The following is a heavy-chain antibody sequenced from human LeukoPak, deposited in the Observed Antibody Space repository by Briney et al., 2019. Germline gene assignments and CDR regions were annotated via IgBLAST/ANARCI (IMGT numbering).Heavy chain of an antibody. CDR3: ARATSSSWYYYYYGMDV. V-gene: IGHV4-30-4*01. D-gene: IGHD6-13*01. Sequence: PSQILSLTCTVSGGSISSGDYYWSWIHQPPGKGLEWIGYIYYSGSTYYNPSLKSRVTISVDTSKNQFSLKLSSVTAADTAVYYCARATSSSWYYYYYGMDVWGQGTTVTVSS. CDR1: GGSISSGDYY. CDR2: IYYSGST. J-gene: IGHJ6*02.